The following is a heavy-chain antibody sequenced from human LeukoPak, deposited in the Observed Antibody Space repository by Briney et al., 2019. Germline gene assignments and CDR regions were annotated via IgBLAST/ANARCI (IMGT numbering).Heavy chain of an antibody. CDR1: GFTFSSSE. CDR3: ARDGDGGSYRQRFDY. D-gene: IGHD3-16*02. V-gene: IGHV3-48*03. CDR2: IGSSGRTT. J-gene: IGHJ4*02. Sequence: PGGSLRLSCAASGFTFSSSEMNWVRQAPGKGLEWVSYIGSSGRTTYYADSVKGRFTISRDNAKNSVYLQMNSPRADDTAVYFCARDGDGGSYRQRFDYWGQGTLVTVSS.